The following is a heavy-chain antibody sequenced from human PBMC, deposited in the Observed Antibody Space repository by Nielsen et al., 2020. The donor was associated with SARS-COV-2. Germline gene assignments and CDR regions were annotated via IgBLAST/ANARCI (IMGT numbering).Heavy chain of an antibody. CDR3: ARDSPPYYDILTGFYYYYGMDV. CDR1: GYTFTSYY. V-gene: IGHV1-2*06. Sequence: ASVKVSCKASGYTFTSYYMHWVRQAPGQGLEWMGRINPNSGGTNYAQKFQGRVTMTRDTSISTAYMELSRLRSDDTAVYYCARDSPPYYDILTGFYYYYGMDVWGQGTTVTVSS. D-gene: IGHD3-9*01. CDR2: INPNSGGT. J-gene: IGHJ6*02.